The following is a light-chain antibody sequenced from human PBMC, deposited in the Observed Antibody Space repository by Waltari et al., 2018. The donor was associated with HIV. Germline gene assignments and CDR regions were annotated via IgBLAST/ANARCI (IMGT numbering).Light chain of an antibody. V-gene: IGKV2-28*01. J-gene: IGKJ2*01. CDR3: MQALQSPNT. CDR2: LGS. CDR1: QSLLHINGYKY. Sequence: DIVMTQSPLSLPVTPGEPASISCRSSQSLLHINGYKYLDWYLQKPGQSPQLLIFLGSSRASGVPDRFSGSGSGTDFTLKISRVEAEDVGVYYCMQALQSPNTFGQGTKVEIK.